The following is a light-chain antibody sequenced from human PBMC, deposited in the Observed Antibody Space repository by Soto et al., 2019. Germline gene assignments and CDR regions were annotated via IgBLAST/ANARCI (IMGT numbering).Light chain of an antibody. V-gene: IGLV2-8*01. CDR2: EVS. CDR1: SSDVGAYNY. Sequence: QSALTQPPSASGSLGQSVTISCTATSSDVGAYNYVSWYQQRPGKAPKVIIYEVSKRPSGVPDRFSGSKSGNTASLTVSGLQAEDEADYYCSSYAATFLFVGGTKLPVL. J-gene: IGLJ2*01. CDR3: SSYAATFL.